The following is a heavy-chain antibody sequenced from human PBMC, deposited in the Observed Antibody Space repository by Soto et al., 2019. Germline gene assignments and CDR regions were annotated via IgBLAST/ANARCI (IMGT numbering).Heavy chain of an antibody. Sequence: SETLSLTCIVSGGSISSSSYYWGWIRQPPGKGLEWIGSIYYSGSTYYNPSLKSRVTISVDTSKNQFSLKLSSVTAADTAVYYCATAYYDYVWGSYRYRGQGTLVTVSS. CDR1: GGSISSSSYY. V-gene: IGHV4-39*01. D-gene: IGHD3-16*02. J-gene: IGHJ4*02. CDR3: ATAYYDYVWGSYRY. CDR2: IYYSGST.